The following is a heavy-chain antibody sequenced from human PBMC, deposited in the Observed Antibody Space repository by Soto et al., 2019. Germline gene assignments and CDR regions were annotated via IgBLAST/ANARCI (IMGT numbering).Heavy chain of an antibody. V-gene: IGHV4-30-4*01. CDR3: ARVGHINWFDP. CDR1: GGSISSGDYY. Sequence: QVQLQESGPGLVKPSQTLSLTCSVSGGSISSGDYYWSWIRQPPRKGLEWIGYIYYSGSTSYNPALKSRVTISVDTSKNQFSLKLSYVTAADTAVYYYARVGHINWFDPWGQGTLVTVSS. CDR2: IYYSGST. J-gene: IGHJ5*02. D-gene: IGHD2-21*01.